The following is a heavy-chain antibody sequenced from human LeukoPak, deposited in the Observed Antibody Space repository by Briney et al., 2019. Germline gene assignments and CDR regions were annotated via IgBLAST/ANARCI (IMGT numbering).Heavy chain of an antibody. CDR1: GFTFSSYE. J-gene: IGHJ4*02. D-gene: IGHD4-17*01. CDR2: ISSSGSTI. V-gene: IGHV3-48*03. CDR3: ARAPDYGDYLGQLGY. Sequence: GGSLRLSCAASGFTFSSYEMNWVRQAPGKGLEWVSYISSSGSTIYYADSVKGRFTISRDNAKNSLYLQMNSLRAEDTAVYYCARAPDYGDYLGQLGYWGQGTLVTVSS.